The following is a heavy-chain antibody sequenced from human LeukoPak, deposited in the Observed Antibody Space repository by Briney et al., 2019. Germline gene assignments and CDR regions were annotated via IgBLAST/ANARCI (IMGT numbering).Heavy chain of an antibody. D-gene: IGHD6-13*01. J-gene: IGHJ4*02. CDR3: ASSFTSSWLYFDY. CDR1: GFTFSDYY. V-gene: IGHV3-53*01. Sequence: GGSLRLSCAASGFTFSDYYMSWIRQAPGKGLEWVSVIYSDGTTYYADSVKGRFTISRDNSKNTLYLQMSSLRAEDTAVYYCASSFTSSWLYFDYWGQGTLVTVSS. CDR2: IYSDGTT.